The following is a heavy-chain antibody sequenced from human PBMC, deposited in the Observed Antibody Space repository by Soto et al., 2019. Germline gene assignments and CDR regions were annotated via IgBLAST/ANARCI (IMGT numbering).Heavy chain of an antibody. V-gene: IGHV4-34*01. CDR3: ARSPHRPRWLDY. Sequence: SETLSLTCAVYGGSFSVYYWSWIRQPPGKGLEWIGEINHSGSTNYNPSLKSRVTISVDTSKNQFSLKLSSVTAADTAVYYCARSPHRPRWLDYWGQGTLVTVSS. J-gene: IGHJ4*02. CDR1: GGSFSVYY. CDR2: INHSGST. D-gene: IGHD6-6*01.